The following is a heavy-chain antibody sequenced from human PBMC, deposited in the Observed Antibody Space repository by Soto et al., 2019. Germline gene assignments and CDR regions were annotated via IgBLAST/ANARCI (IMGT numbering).Heavy chain of an antibody. CDR1: GDSVTSVSYY. Sequence: QVQLQESGPGLVKHSETLSLTCTVSGDSVTSVSYYWSWIRQPPGKGLEWIGYIYYSGSADYNPSLGSRVTISIDTSKNQFSLKLTSVTAADTAVYYCARGVGFGYYYYHMDLWGQGTTVTVSS. CDR2: IYYSGSA. CDR3: ARGVGFGYYYYHMDL. J-gene: IGHJ6*02. V-gene: IGHV4-61*01. D-gene: IGHD3-10*01.